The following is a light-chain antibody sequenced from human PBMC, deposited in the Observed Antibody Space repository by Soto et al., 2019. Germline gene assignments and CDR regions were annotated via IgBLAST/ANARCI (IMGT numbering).Light chain of an antibody. CDR3: AAWDDSLNGYV. V-gene: IGLV1-44*01. J-gene: IGLJ1*01. CDR1: SSTIGSNT. CDR2: SNN. Sequence: QSALTQPPSASGTPGQRVTISCSGSSSTIGSNTVNWYQQLPGTAPKLLIYSNNQRPSGVPDRFSGSKSGTSASLAISGLQSEDEADYYCAAWDDSLNGYVFGTGTKVTDL.